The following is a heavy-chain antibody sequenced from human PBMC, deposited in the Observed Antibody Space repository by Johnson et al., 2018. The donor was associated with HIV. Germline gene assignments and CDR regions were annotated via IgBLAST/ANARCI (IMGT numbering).Heavy chain of an antibody. D-gene: IGHD3-3*01. CDR2: IKQDGSEK. J-gene: IGHJ3*02. V-gene: IGHV3-7*02. CDR3: ARSSFGAYGAFDI. Sequence: EVQLLESGGGLVQPGGSLRLSCAASGFTFSSYWMSWVRQAPGKGLEWVANIKQDGSEKYYVDSVKGRFTISRDNAKNSLYLQMNSLRAEDTAVYYCARSSFGAYGAFDIWGQGTMVTVSS. CDR1: GFTFSSYW.